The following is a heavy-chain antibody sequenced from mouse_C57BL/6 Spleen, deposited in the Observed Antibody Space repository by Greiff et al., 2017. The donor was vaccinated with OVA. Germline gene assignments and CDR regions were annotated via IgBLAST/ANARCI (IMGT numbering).Heavy chain of an antibody. V-gene: IGHV2-5*01. CDR3: ATLLLRYFDV. CDR2: IWRGGST. D-gene: IGHD1-1*01. Sequence: LKLMASVPCLVPPSPCLSISCPFSVFSLTSYGVPCVRHSPGKCLAWLGVIWRGGSTDYNAAFMSRLSITKDNSKSQVFFKMNSLQADDTAIYYCATLLLRYFDVWGTGTTVTVSS. CDR1: VFSLTSYG. J-gene: IGHJ1*03.